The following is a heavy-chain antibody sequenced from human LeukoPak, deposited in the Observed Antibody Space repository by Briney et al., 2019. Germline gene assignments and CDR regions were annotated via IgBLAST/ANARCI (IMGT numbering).Heavy chain of an antibody. Sequence: GASVKVSCKASGYTFTSYDINWVRQATGQGLEWMGWMNPNSGVTNYAQKFQGRVSMTRDTSISTAYMELSSLRSEDTAVYFCARGPIYPRSGDCPNYYFDYWGQGTLVTVSS. V-gene: IGHV1-8*01. J-gene: IGHJ4*02. D-gene: IGHD2-21*02. CDR3: ARGPIYPRSGDCPNYYFDY. CDR1: GYTFTSYD. CDR2: MNPNSGVT.